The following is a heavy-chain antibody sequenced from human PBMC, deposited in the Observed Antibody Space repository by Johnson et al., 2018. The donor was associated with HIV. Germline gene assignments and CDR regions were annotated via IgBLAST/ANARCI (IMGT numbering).Heavy chain of an antibody. V-gene: IGHV3-23*01. CDR1: GFTFSSYA. CDR2: ITGSGGST. CDR3: ARVNIAFDI. Sequence: VQLLESGGDLVQPGGSLRLSCAASGFTFSSYAMSWVRQAPGKGLEWVSSITGSGGSTYYADSVKGRCTISRDNAKNSLFLQMNSLRVEDTAVYYCARVNIAFDIWGQGRMVTVSS. D-gene: IGHD2/OR15-2a*01. J-gene: IGHJ3*02.